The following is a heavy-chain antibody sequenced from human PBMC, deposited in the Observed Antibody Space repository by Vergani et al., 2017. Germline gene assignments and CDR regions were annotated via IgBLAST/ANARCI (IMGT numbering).Heavy chain of an antibody. J-gene: IGHJ4*02. CDR3: ARGLRHKQYYFDY. Sequence: QVQLVESGGGVVQPGRSLRLSCAASGFTFSSYAMHWVRQAPGKGLEWVAVISYDGSNKYYADSVKGRFTISRDNSKNTLYLQMNSLRAEDTAVYYCARGLRHKQYYFDYWGQGTLVTVSS. CDR2: ISYDGSNK. CDR1: GFTFSSYA. V-gene: IGHV3-30-3*01. D-gene: IGHD4-17*01.